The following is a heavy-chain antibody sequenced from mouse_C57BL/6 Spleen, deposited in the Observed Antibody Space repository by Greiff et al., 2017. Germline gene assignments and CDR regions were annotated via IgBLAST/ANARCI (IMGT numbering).Heavy chain of an antibody. D-gene: IGHD1-1*01. CDR2: IDPSDSYT. CDR1: GYTFTSYW. V-gene: IGHV1-50*01. CDR3: ARSTVVAPPYFDV. J-gene: IGHJ1*03. Sequence: QVQLQQPGAELVKPGASVKLSCKASGYTFTSYWMQWVKQRPGQGLEWIGEIDPSDSYTNYNQKFKGKATLSVDTSSSTAYMQLSSLTSEDSAVYYCARSTVVAPPYFDVWGTGTTVTVSS.